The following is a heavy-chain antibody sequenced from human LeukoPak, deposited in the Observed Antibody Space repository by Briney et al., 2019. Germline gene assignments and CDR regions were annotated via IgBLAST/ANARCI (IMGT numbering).Heavy chain of an antibody. CDR2: INDSNDNT. V-gene: IGHV3-23*01. J-gene: IGHJ4*02. Sequence: GGSLRLSCAASGLTFSGYAMTWVRQAPGKGLEWVSTINDSNDNTYSADSVKGRFTISRDNSKNTLYLQMNSLRAEDTAVYYCARDRDSSGWGGDYWGQGTLVTVSS. CDR1: GLTFSGYA. D-gene: IGHD6-19*01. CDR3: ARDRDSSGWGGDY.